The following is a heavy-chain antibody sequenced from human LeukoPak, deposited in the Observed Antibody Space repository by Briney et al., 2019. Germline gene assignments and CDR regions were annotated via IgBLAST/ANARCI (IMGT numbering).Heavy chain of an antibody. D-gene: IGHD5-12*01. Sequence: SETLSLICTVSGGFISSGDYYWSWIRQPPGKGLEWIGYIYYSGSTYYNPSLKSRVTISVDTSKNQFSLKLSSVTAADTAVYYCARDLSPGYSGYDPEDAFDIWGQGTMVTVSS. CDR1: GGFISSGDYY. CDR2: IYYSGST. J-gene: IGHJ3*02. V-gene: IGHV4-30-4*01. CDR3: ARDLSPGYSGYDPEDAFDI.